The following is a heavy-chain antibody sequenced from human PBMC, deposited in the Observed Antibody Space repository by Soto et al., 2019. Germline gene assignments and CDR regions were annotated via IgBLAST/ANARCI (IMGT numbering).Heavy chain of an antibody. CDR1: GYTFTGYY. V-gene: IGHV1-2*02. D-gene: IGHD3-3*01. CDR2: INPNSGGT. Sequence: ASVKVSCKASGYTFTGYYIHWVRQAPGQGLEWMGWINPNSGGTNYAQKFQGRVTMTRDTSISTAYMELSRLRSDDTAVYYCARESFDFWSGYYYYYYGMDVWGQGTTVTVSS. CDR3: ARESFDFWSGYYYYYYGMDV. J-gene: IGHJ6*02.